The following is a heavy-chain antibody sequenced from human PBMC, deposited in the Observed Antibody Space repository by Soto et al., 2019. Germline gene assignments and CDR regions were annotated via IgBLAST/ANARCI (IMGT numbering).Heavy chain of an antibody. Sequence: PSETLSLTCAVYGGSFSCYYWSWIRQPPGKGLEWIGEINHSGSTNYNPSLKSRVTISGDTSKNQFSLKLSSVTAADTAVYYCARASYYDFWSGPKYNWFDPWGQGTLVTVSS. V-gene: IGHV4-34*01. CDR1: GGSFSCYY. CDR2: INHSGST. CDR3: ARASYYDFWSGPKYNWFDP. J-gene: IGHJ5*02. D-gene: IGHD3-3*01.